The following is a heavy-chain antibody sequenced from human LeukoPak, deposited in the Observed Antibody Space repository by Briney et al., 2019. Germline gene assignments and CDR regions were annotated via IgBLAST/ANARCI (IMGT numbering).Heavy chain of an antibody. Sequence: SETLSLTCTVSGGSISSYYWSWIRQPPGKGLEWIGYIYYSGSTNYNPSLKSRVTISVDMSKNQFSLKLSSVTAADTAVYYCARRTTVTSFDYWGQGTLVTVSS. J-gene: IGHJ4*02. CDR3: ARRTTVTSFDY. CDR1: GGSISSYY. V-gene: IGHV4-59*01. CDR2: IYYSGST. D-gene: IGHD4-17*01.